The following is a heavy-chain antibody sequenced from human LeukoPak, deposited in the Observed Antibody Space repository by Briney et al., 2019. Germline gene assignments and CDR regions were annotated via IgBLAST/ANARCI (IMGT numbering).Heavy chain of an antibody. CDR1: GFPFNSFW. J-gene: IGHJ4*02. CDR2: MNEYSTTI. CDR3: ARGGVNPVDH. Sequence: PGGSLRLSCAASGFPFNSFWMHWVRQAPWKGLVWVSDMNEYSTTIRYADSVKGRFAISRDNAKSILYLQMNNLRAEDTAMYFCARGGVNPVDHWGQGTLVTVSS. V-gene: IGHV3-74*01. D-gene: IGHD1-14*01.